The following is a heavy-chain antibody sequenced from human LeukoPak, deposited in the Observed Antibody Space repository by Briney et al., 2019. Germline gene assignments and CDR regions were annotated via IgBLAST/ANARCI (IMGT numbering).Heavy chain of an antibody. D-gene: IGHD6-19*01. V-gene: IGHV3-9*01. CDR1: GFTFNDYA. Sequence: GRSLRLSCAASGFTFNDYAMHWVRQAPGKGLEWVSGISWNSGRIDYADSVKGRLTISRDNAKNSLYLQMNSLRAEDTALYYCAKDSIAVAGTPSYFDYWGQGTLVTVSS. CDR3: AKDSIAVAGTPSYFDY. CDR2: ISWNSGRI. J-gene: IGHJ4*02.